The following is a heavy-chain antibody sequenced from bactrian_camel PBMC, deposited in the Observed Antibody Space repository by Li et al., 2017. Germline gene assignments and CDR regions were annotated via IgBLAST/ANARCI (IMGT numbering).Heavy chain of an antibody. V-gene: IGHV3-3*01. Sequence: VESGGGSVQAGGSLRLSCSASGLTRSAYCMAWFRQAPGEEREAVAAIGTAGGTTYYADSVRGRFTVSQGGSKNVVYLQMNSLKPEDTAHYYCAVRLQLSCGNWVAYKQGTQVTVS. CDR2: IGTAGGTT. CDR1: GLTRSAYC. J-gene: IGHJ4*01. D-gene: IGHD1*01.